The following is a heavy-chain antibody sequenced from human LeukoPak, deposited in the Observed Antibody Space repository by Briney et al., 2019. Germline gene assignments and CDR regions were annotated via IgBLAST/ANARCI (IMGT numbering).Heavy chain of an antibody. Sequence: GGSLRLSCAASGFTFSSYAMTWVRQAPGEGLEWVSAISGSGGSTYYADSVKGRFTISRDNSKNTLYLQMNSLSAEDTAVYYCAKSLGPISNVAARPLDYWGQGTLVTVSS. CDR2: ISGSGGST. D-gene: IGHD6-6*01. CDR1: GFTFSSYA. CDR3: AKSLGPISNVAARPLDY. V-gene: IGHV3-23*01. J-gene: IGHJ4*02.